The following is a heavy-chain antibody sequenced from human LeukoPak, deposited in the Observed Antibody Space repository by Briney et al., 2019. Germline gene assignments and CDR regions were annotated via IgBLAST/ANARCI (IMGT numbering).Heavy chain of an antibody. J-gene: IGHJ4*02. CDR2: IYYSGST. CDR3: ARRSSSSWYLYDY. Sequence: PSETLSLTCTVSGGSISSSSYYWGWIRQPPGKGLEWIGSIYYSGSTYYNPSLKSRVTISVDTSKNQFSLKLSSVTAADTAEYYCARRSSSSWYLYDYWGQGTLVTVSS. V-gene: IGHV4-39*01. D-gene: IGHD6-13*01. CDR1: GGSISSSSYY.